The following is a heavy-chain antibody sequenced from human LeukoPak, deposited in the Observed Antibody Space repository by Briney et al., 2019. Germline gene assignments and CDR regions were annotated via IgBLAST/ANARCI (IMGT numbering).Heavy chain of an antibody. CDR2: ISSYNGNT. D-gene: IGHD3-22*01. Sequence: ASVKVSCKASGYTFTSYAITWVRQAPGQGLEWMGWISSYNGNTDYAQKLQGRVTMTTETSTGTAYMELRSLRSDDTAVYYCAREEVGTITTGWFDPWGQGTLVTVSS. CDR1: GYTFTSYA. V-gene: IGHV1-18*01. J-gene: IGHJ5*02. CDR3: AREEVGTITTGWFDP.